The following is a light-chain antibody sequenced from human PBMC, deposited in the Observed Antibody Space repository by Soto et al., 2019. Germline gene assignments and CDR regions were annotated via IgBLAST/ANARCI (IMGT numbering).Light chain of an antibody. CDR1: QSVSGNH. CDR3: QQYGSAPRFT. V-gene: IGKV3-20*01. J-gene: IGKJ5*01. Sequence: IGLTQSPGHMPLSARARNTLSCSAIQSVSGNHLAWYQQKPGQAPGLLSYRASRRATDIPDRFSGSGSGTEFSLTISRLEPEDFAVYYCQQYGSAPRFTFGPGTRLEIK. CDR2: RAS.